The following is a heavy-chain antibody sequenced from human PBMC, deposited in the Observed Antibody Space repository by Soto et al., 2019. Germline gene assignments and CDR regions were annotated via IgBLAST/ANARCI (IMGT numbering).Heavy chain of an antibody. CDR3: VNDLHTYFPF. V-gene: IGHV3-30*02. CDR2: IWYDGSNK. CDR1: GFTFSSYG. D-gene: IGHD3-9*01. J-gene: IGHJ4*02. Sequence: PGGSLRLSCAASGFTFSSYGMHWVRQAPGKGLEWVAVIWYDGSNKYYADSVKGRFTISRDNSKNTLYLQMSSLRTEDTAVYYCVNDLHTYFPFWGQGTLVTVSS.